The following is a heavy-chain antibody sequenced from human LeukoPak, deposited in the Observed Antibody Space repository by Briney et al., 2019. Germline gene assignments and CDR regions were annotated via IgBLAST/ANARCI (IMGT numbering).Heavy chain of an antibody. CDR2: IYSGGDT. V-gene: IGHV3-66*01. CDR1: GFIVSSNY. Sequence: GGSLRLSCAASGFIVSSNYMTWVRQAPGKGLEWLSVIYSGGDTYYADSVKGRFTISRDNSKNTLYLQMNSLRAEDTAVYYCAKGSAAMDFWGQGTLVTVSS. CDR3: AKGSAAMDF. J-gene: IGHJ4*02. D-gene: IGHD6-25*01.